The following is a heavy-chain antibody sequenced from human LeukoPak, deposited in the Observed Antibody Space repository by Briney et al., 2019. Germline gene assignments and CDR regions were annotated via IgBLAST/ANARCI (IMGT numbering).Heavy chain of an antibody. V-gene: IGHV3-21*06. CDR2: ISFSSTYI. CDR3: ARGGDGFSFGPEFDY. J-gene: IGHJ4*02. D-gene: IGHD5-18*01. Sequence: GGSLRLSCAASGFSFQNDNMNWVRQAPGKGPQWGSSISFSSTYIYYADSVNGRFTISRDNAKNSLYLQMNSLRGEEKAVYYCARGGDGFSFGPEFDYWGQGTQVSVSS. CDR1: GFSFQNDN.